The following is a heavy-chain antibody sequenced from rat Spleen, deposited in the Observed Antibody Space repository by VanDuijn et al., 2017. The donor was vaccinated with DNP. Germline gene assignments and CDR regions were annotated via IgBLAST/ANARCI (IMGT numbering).Heavy chain of an antibody. Sequence: EVQLQESGPGLLKPSQSLSLTCSVTGYSISRTYWGWFRKFPGNKLEWMGYINSAGSTKYNPSLKSRISITRDTSKNQFFLHLSSVTTEDTATYFCARWGYWYFDFWGPGTMITVSS. J-gene: IGHJ1*01. V-gene: IGHV3-3*01. CDR2: INSAGST. CDR1: GYSISRTY. CDR3: ARWGYWYFDF.